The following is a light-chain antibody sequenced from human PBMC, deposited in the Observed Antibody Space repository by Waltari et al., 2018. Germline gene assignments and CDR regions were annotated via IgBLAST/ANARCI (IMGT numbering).Light chain of an antibody. CDR2: AAS. J-gene: IGKJ1*01. V-gene: IGKV1-9*01. Sequence: DIQLTQTPSSLSASVGDRVTITCRASQGISSYLAWYQQKPGKAPKLLIYAASTLQSGVPSRFSGSGSGTEFTLTISGLQPEDFAKYFCQQTNSFPWTFGQGTKVEVK. CDR1: QGISSY. CDR3: QQTNSFPWT.